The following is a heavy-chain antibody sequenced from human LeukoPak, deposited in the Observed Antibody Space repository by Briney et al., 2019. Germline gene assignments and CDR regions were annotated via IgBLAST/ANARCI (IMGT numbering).Heavy chain of an antibody. CDR2: IYQSVST. D-gene: IGHD4-17*01. CDR3: ARNKSTVTTSRHDAFDI. J-gene: IGHJ3*02. Sequence: SETLSLTCAVSGYSISSDYYWGWIRQPSGKGLEWIGSIYQSVSTYYNPSLKSRVTMSVDTSKNQFSLKLSSVTAADTAVYYCARNKSTVTTSRHDAFDIWGQGTMVTASS. V-gene: IGHV4-38-2*01. CDR1: GYSISSDYY.